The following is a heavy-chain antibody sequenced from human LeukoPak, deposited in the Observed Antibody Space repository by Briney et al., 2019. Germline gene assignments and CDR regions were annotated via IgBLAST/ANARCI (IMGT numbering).Heavy chain of an antibody. V-gene: IGHV1-8*01. CDR1: GYTFTSYD. D-gene: IGHD1-26*01. CDR3: ARARVGDPTDY. CDR2: MNPNSGNT. J-gene: IGHJ4*02. Sequence: ASVKVSCKASGYTFTSYDINWVRQATGQGLEWMGWMNPNSGNTGYAQKFQGRVTMTRNTSISTAYMELSSLRPEDTAVYFCARARVGDPTDYWGQGTLVTVSS.